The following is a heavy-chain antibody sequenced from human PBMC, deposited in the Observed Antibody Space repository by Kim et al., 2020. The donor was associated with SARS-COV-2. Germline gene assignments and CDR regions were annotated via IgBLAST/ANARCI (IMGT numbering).Heavy chain of an antibody. CDR3: VRGRGLFFDSFYV. V-gene: IGHV3-48*01. CDR2: SSSTRGSI. D-gene: IGHD3-3*01. Sequence: GGSLRPSCTGSEFSFSTFSMNWVRQAPGKGLEWVSYSSSTRGSIYYADSVKGRFAISRDGAKNSLYLQMNSLRVDDTAVYYCVRGRGLFFDSFYVWGQGT. J-gene: IGHJ3*01. CDR1: EFSFSTFS.